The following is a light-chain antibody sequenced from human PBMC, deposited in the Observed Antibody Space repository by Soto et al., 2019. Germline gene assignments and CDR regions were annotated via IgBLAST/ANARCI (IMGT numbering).Light chain of an antibody. CDR1: SSDVGAYNY. CDR3: SSYTNTHPRL. J-gene: IGLJ2*01. CDR2: DVS. Sequence: QSALTQPASVSGSPGQSITISCTGTSSDVGAYNYVSWYQQHPGTSPKLMIYDVSNRPSGVSNRFSGSKSGNTASLTISGLQAEDEGDYYCSSYTNTHPRLFGGGTKLTVL. V-gene: IGLV2-14*01.